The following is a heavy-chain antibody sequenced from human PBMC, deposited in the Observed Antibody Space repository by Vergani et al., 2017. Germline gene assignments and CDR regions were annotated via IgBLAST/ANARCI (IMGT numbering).Heavy chain of an antibody. D-gene: IGHD5-18*01. CDR1: GGSISSNNYY. CDR2: INYSGST. J-gene: IGHJ6*03. Sequence: QLQLQESGPGLVKPSETLSLTCSVSGGSISSNNYYWGWIRQPPGKGLEWIGIINYSGSTYYNPSLKSRVTISVDTSKNQRSLKLSSVTAADTAVYYCPRPLQYRGDYYYMEGLVKRTTVTVSS. V-gene: IGHV4-39*01. CDR3: PRPLQYRGDYYYMEG.